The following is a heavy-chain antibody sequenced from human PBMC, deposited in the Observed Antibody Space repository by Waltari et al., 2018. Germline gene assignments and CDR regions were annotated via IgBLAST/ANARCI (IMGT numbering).Heavy chain of an antibody. V-gene: IGHV3-23*01. CDR3: AKGANPQHPYHFEN. CDR1: GFTFSRSA. J-gene: IGHJ4*02. Sequence: EVQLLESGGGLVQPGGSLSISCAASGFTFSRSAMSWVRQAPGKGLEWVSGISGSGDRTDDADSVKGRFTISRDNSKNTLSLQMNSLRVEDTAIYYCAKGANPQHPYHFENWGQGTLVTVSS. CDR2: ISGSGDRT.